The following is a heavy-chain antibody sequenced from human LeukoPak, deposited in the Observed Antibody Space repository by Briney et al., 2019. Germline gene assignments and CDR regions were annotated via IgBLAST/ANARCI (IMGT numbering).Heavy chain of an antibody. CDR2: IYYSGST. CDR1: GGSFSGYY. Sequence: KASETLSLSCAVYGGSFSGYYWSWIRQPPGKGLEWIGSIYYSGSTYYNPSLKSRVTISVDTSKNQFSLKLSSVTAADTAVYYCARYDVTIFGVAPGWGQGTLVTVSS. J-gene: IGHJ4*02. D-gene: IGHD3-3*01. V-gene: IGHV4-34*01. CDR3: ARYDVTIFGVAPG.